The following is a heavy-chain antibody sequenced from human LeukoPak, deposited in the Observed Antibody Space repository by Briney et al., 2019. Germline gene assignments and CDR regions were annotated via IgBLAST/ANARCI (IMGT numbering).Heavy chain of an antibody. J-gene: IGHJ4*02. CDR3: ARGYFGSRGYSNAFDY. Sequence: PSETLSLTCTVSGASISSSYWSWIRQSPGKGLEWIGYIYHTGSTKYNPSLESRVTISVDTSKNQFSLKLTSVTAADTAVYYCARGYFGSRGYSNAFDYWGQGALVTVSS. CDR1: GASISSSY. CDR2: IYHTGST. D-gene: IGHD3-22*01. V-gene: IGHV4-59*01.